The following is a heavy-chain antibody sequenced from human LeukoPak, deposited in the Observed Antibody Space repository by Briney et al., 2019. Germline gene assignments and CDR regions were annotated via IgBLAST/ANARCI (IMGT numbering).Heavy chain of an antibody. J-gene: IGHJ4*02. CDR2: ISGSGSAI. Sequence: GGSLRLSCAASGFTFSDYYMSWIRQAPGKGLDWVSYISGSGSAIYYADSVKGRLTISRDNAKNSLSLQMNSLRAEDTAIYYCATYRQVLLPFESWGQGTLVTVSS. CDR3: ATYRQVLLPFES. V-gene: IGHV3-11*01. D-gene: IGHD2-8*02. CDR1: GFTFSDYY.